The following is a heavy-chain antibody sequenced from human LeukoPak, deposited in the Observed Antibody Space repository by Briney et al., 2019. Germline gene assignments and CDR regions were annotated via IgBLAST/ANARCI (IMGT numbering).Heavy chain of an antibody. CDR1: GYTFTSYG. D-gene: IGHD2-2*02. V-gene: IGHV1-18*01. Sequence: ASVKVSCKASGYTFTSYGISWVRQAPGRGLDGMGWISAYNGNTNYAQKLQGRVTMTTDTSTSTAYMELRSLRSDDTAVYYCARDLRGYCSSTSCYTGPYYFDYWGQGTLVTVSS. CDR2: ISAYNGNT. J-gene: IGHJ4*02. CDR3: ARDLRGYCSSTSCYTGPYYFDY.